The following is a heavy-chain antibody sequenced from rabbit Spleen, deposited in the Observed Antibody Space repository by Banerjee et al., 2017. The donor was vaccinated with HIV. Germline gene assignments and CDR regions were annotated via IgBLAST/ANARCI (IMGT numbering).Heavy chain of an antibody. CDR2: IYTGNDKT. D-gene: IGHD1-1*01. CDR3: TRDSGSGPYIDGYFNL. V-gene: IGHV1S40*01. J-gene: IGHJ4*01. CDR1: GFSLSSSYD. Sequence: VESGGGLVHPGTSLTLTCTASGFSLSSSYDMCWVRQAPGKGLEWVGCIYTGNDKTYYASWAKGRFTISKPSSTTVTLRMTSLTVADTATYFCTRDSGSGPYIDGYFNLRGQGTLVTVS.